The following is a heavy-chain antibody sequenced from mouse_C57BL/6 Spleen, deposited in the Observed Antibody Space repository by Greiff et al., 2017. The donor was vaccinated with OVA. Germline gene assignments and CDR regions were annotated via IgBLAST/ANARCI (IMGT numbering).Heavy chain of an antibody. Sequence: VQLQQPGAELVMPGASVKLSCKASGYTFTSYWMHWVKQRPGQGLEWIGEIDPSDSYTNYNQKFKGKSTLTGDKSSSTAYMQLSSLTSEDSAVYYCARLRPDYDAMDYWGQGTSVTVSS. CDR3: ARLRPDYDAMDY. V-gene: IGHV1-69*01. J-gene: IGHJ4*01. CDR1: GYTFTSYW. D-gene: IGHD1-2*01. CDR2: IDPSDSYT.